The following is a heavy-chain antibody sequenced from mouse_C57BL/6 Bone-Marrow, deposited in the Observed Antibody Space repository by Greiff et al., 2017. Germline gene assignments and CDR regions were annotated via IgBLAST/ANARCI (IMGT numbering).Heavy chain of an antibody. V-gene: IGHV1-69*01. CDR3: ARMRAYYSNFYYFDY. J-gene: IGHJ2*01. CDR1: GYTFTSYW. D-gene: IGHD2-5*01. CDR2: IDPSDSYT. Sequence: QVQLQQPGAELVMPGASVKLSCKASGYTFTSYWMHWVKKRPGQGLEWIGEIDPSDSYTNYNQKFKGKSTLTVDKSSSTAYRQLSSLTSEDSAVYYCARMRAYYSNFYYFDYWGQGTTLTVSS.